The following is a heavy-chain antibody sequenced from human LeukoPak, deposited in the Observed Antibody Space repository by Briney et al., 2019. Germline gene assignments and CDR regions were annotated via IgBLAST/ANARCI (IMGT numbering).Heavy chain of an antibody. D-gene: IGHD6-13*01. V-gene: IGHV4-39*01. J-gene: IGHJ4*02. CDR3: ARPVNKAAAGIDY. CDR1: GDSISSSSYY. Sequence: SETLSLTCTVSGDSISSSSYYWGWIRQPPGKGLEWIGSIYYSGSTYYNPSLKSRVTISVDTSKNQFSLKLSSVTAADTAVYYCARPVNKAAAGIDYWGQGTLVTVSS. CDR2: IYYSGST.